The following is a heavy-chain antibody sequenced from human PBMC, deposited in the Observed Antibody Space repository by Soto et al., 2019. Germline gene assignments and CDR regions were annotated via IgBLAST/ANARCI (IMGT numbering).Heavy chain of an antibody. V-gene: IGHV1-3*01. CDR2: INAGNGNT. Sequence: GASVKVSCKASGYTFTSYAIHWVRQAPGQRLEWMGWINAGNGNTKYSQKFQGRVTITRDTSASTAYIELSSLRSEDTAVYYCAKGYSYGNFDYWGQGTLVTVSS. D-gene: IGHD5-18*01. J-gene: IGHJ4*02. CDR1: GYTFTSYA. CDR3: AKGYSYGNFDY.